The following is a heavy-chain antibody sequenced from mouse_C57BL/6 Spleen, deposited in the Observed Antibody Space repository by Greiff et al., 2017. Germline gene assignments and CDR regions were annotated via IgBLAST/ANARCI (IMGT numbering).Heavy chain of an antibody. CDR3: ARWGYYGSSFPYYFDY. D-gene: IGHD1-1*01. Sequence: QVQLQQPGAELVKPGASVKLSCKASGYTFTSYWMHWVKQRPGRGPEWIGRIDPNSGGTKYNEKFKSKATLTVDKPSSTAYMQLSSLTSEDSAVYYCARWGYYGSSFPYYFDYWGQGTTLTVSS. CDR1: GYTFTSYW. V-gene: IGHV1-72*01. CDR2: IDPNSGGT. J-gene: IGHJ2*01.